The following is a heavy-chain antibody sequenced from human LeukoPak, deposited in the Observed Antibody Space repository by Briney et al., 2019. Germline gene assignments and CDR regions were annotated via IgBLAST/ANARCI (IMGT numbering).Heavy chain of an antibody. D-gene: IGHD6-19*01. J-gene: IGHJ4*02. V-gene: IGHV1-2*02. Sequence: GASVKVSCKASGYTFTGYYMHWVRQAPGQGLERMGWINPNSGGTNYAQKFQGRVTMTRDTSISTAYMELSRLRSDDTAVYYCARDSECSGWHGIDYWGQGTLVTVSS. CDR3: ARDSECSGWHGIDY. CDR1: GYTFTGYY. CDR2: INPNSGGT.